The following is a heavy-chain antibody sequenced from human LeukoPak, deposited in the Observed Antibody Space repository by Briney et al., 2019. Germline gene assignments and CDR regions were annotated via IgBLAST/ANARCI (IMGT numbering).Heavy chain of an antibody. D-gene: IGHD6-13*01. CDR1: GGSISSYY. J-gene: IGHJ4*02. Sequence: SETLSLTCTVSGGSISSYYWSWIRQPPGKGLEWIGYIYYSGSTNYNPSLKSRVTISVDTSKNQLSLKLSSVTAADTAVYYCARRESSGIAAYWGQGTLVTVSS. CDR2: IYYSGST. CDR3: ARRESSGIAAY. V-gene: IGHV4-59*08.